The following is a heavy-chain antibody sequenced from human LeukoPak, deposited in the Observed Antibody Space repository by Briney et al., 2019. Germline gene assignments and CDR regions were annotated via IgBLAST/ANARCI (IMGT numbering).Heavy chain of an antibody. J-gene: IGHJ4*02. V-gene: IGHV1-69*01. Sequence: SVKVSCKASGGTFSSYAISWVRQAPGQGLEWMGGIIPIFGTANYAQKFQGRVTITADESTSTAYMELSSLRSEDTAVYYCARAGVGSYGGNYFDYWGQGTLVTVSS. CDR1: GGTFSSYA. D-gene: IGHD4-23*01. CDR3: ARAGVGSYGGNYFDY. CDR2: IIPIFGTA.